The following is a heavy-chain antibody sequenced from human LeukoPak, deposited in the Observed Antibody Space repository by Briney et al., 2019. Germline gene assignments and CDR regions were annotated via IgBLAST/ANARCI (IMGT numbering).Heavy chain of an antibody. CDR1: GGSISSGGYY. V-gene: IGHV4-31*03. Sequence: PSETLSLTCTVSGGSISSGGYYWSWIRQHPGKGLEWIGYIYYSGSTYYNPSLKSRVTISVDTSKNQFSLKLSSVTAADTAVYYCARVTIYGGPTFDYWGQGTLVTVSS. J-gene: IGHJ4*02. D-gene: IGHD4-23*01. CDR2: IYYSGST. CDR3: ARVTIYGGPTFDY.